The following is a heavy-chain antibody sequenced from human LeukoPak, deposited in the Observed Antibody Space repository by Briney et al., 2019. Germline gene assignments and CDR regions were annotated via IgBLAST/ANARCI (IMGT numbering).Heavy chain of an antibody. V-gene: IGHV3-23*01. CDR1: GFTFSTYG. D-gene: IGHD3-22*01. CDR2: ISGSRGST. Sequence: GGTLRLSCAASGFTFSTYGMSWVRQAPGKGLEWVSSISGSRGSTYYADSVKGRFTISRDNSKNTLYLQMNSLRAEDTAVYYCARPKTDYYDSSGYYGYFDYWGQGTLVTVSS. CDR3: ARPKTDYYDSSGYYGYFDY. J-gene: IGHJ4*02.